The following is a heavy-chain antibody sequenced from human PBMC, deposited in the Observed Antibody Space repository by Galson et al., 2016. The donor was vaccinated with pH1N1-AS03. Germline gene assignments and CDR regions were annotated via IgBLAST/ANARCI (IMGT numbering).Heavy chain of an antibody. CDR2: IYHSGST. J-gene: IGHJ4*02. V-gene: IGHV4-38-2*02. CDR1: GGSINNFY. Sequence: ETLSLTCSVSGGSINNFYWNWIRQPPGKGLEWIGSIYHSGSTYYNPSLMSRVTISVDTSKNRFSLKVTSVTAADTAVYYCARVGKYFDFWSGYSDFDYWGQGTLVTVSS. CDR3: ARVGKYFDFWSGYSDFDY. D-gene: IGHD3-3*01.